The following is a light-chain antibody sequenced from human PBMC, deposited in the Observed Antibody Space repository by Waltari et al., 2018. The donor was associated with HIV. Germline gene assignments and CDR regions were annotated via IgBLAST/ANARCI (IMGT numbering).Light chain of an antibody. CDR2: DVS. CDR3: SSLTTTNTLI. Sequence: QSALTQPASVSGSPGQSITISCTGTSRHAGAYHYVPWYQQPPGTAPKLMIFDVSNRPSGISDRFSGSKSGNTASLTISGLQAEDEADYYCSSLTTTNTLIFGGGTK. CDR1: SRHAGAYHY. V-gene: IGLV2-14*01. J-gene: IGLJ2*01.